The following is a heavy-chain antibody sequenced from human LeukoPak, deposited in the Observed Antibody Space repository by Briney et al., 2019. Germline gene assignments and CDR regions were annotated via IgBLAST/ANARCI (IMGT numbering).Heavy chain of an antibody. Sequence: ASVTVSCKASGYTFTNYTLNWVRQAPGQGLEWMGWIDTNTGNPTYAQGFIGRFVFSLDTSVTTAYLQISSLKAEDTAVYYCARGGKQQLVQYYFDYWGQGTLVTVSS. CDR3: ARGGKQQLVQYYFDY. V-gene: IGHV7-4-1*02. J-gene: IGHJ4*02. CDR2: IDTNTGNP. CDR1: GYTFTNYT. D-gene: IGHD6-13*01.